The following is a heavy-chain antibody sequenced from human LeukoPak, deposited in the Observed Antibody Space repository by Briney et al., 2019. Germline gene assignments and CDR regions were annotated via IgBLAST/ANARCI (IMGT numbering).Heavy chain of an antibody. CDR3: GRSSWLVLSFDY. CDR2: INPNSGGT. D-gene: IGHD6-19*01. CDR1: GYTFTSYG. J-gene: IGHJ4*02. Sequence: ASVTVSCKASGYTFTSYGISWVRQAPGQGLEWMGWINPNSGGTNYAQKFQGRVTMTRDTSISTAYMELSRLTSDDTAVYYCGRSSWLVLSFDYWGQGTLVTVSS. V-gene: IGHV1-2*02.